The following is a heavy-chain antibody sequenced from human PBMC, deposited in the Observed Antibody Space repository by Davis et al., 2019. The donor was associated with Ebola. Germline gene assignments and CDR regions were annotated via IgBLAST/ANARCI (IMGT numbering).Heavy chain of an antibody. D-gene: IGHD1-26*01. Sequence: GGSLRLSCSVSGLPFNIAWMTWVRQAPGKGLEWVARIKSNIDGGTTDYPSRVKGRFAISRDDSKNMVYLQLNSLRIDDTGIYYCTTDPWERLIQWGQGTLVTVSS. CDR3: TTDPWERLIQ. CDR2: IKSNIDGGTT. CDR1: GLPFNIAW. J-gene: IGHJ4*02. V-gene: IGHV3-15*07.